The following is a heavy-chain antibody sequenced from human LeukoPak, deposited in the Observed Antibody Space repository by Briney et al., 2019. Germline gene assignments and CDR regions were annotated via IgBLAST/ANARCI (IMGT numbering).Heavy chain of an antibody. Sequence: SETLSLTCTVSGGSISSYYWSWIRQPPGKGLEWIGYIYYSGSTNYNPSLKSRVTISVDTSKNQFSLKLNSVTAADTAVYYCARAVRGAENDYWGQGTLVTVSS. CDR3: ARAVRGAENDY. J-gene: IGHJ4*02. CDR2: IYYSGST. D-gene: IGHD3-10*01. CDR1: GGSISSYY. V-gene: IGHV4-59*01.